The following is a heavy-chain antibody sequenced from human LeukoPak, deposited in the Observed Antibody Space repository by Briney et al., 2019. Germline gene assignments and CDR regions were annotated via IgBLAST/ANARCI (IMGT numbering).Heavy chain of an antibody. J-gene: IGHJ5*02. Sequence: KPSETLSLTCAVYGGSFSGYYWSWIRQPPGKGLEWIGEINHIGSTNYNPSLKSRVTISVDTSKNPSSLKLSSVTAADTAVYYCARGLFKKVDWYSSGYYVWFDPWGQGTLVAVSS. D-gene: IGHD6-19*01. CDR1: GGSFSGYY. CDR2: INHIGST. V-gene: IGHV4-34*01. CDR3: ARGLFKKVDWYSSGYYVWFDP.